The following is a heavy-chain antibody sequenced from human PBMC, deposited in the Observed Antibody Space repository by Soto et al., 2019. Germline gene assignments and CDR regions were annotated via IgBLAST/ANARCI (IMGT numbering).Heavy chain of an antibody. CDR2: ISAYNGNT. Sequence: ASVKVSCKASGYTFTSYGISWVRQAPGQGLEWMGWISAYNGNTNYAQKLQGRVTMTTDTFTSTAYMELRSLRSDDTAVYYCARVLLWFGELGYYYYMDVWGKGTTVTVSS. CDR3: ARVLLWFGELGYYYYMDV. J-gene: IGHJ6*03. D-gene: IGHD3-10*01. CDR1: GYTFTSYG. V-gene: IGHV1-18*01.